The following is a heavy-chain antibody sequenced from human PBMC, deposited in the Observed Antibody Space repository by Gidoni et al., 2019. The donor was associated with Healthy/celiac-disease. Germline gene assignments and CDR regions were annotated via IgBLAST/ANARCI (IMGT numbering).Heavy chain of an antibody. J-gene: IGHJ3*02. CDR3: ARDHDYRPENAFDI. CDR1: GFTFSSYA. Sequence: QVQLVESGGGVVQPGRSLSLSCAASGFTFSSYAMTWVRQAPGKGLEWVAVISYDGSNKYYADSVKGRFTISRDNSKNTLYLQMNSLRAEDTAVYYCARDHDYRPENAFDIWGQGTMVTVSS. D-gene: IGHD1-1*01. CDR2: ISYDGSNK. V-gene: IGHV3-30-3*01.